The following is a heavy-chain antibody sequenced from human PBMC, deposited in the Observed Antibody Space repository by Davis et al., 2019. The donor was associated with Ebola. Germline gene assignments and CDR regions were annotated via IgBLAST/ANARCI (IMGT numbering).Heavy chain of an antibody. Sequence: GESLKISCAASGFTFSSYSMNWVRQAPGKRLEWVSSITSSSSYIYYADSVEGRFTISRDNAKNSLYLQMNSLRAEDTAVYYCARGTGDFWSGQDWYFDLWGRGTLVTVSS. D-gene: IGHD3-3*01. V-gene: IGHV3-21*01. CDR1: GFTFSSYS. J-gene: IGHJ2*01. CDR2: ITSSSSYI. CDR3: ARGTGDFWSGQDWYFDL.